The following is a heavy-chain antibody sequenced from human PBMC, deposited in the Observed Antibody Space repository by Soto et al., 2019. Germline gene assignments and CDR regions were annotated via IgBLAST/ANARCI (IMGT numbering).Heavy chain of an antibody. V-gene: IGHV3-23*01. CDR3: AKSGGFGELGSYYYYYMDV. J-gene: IGHJ6*03. Sequence: EVQLLESGGGLVQPGGSLRLSCAASGFTFSSYAMSWVRQAPGKGLEWVSAISGSGGSTYYADSVKGRFTISRDNSKNTLYLQMNSLRAEDTAVYYCAKSGGFGELGSYYYYYMDVWGKGTTVTVSS. CDR1: GFTFSSYA. CDR2: ISGSGGST. D-gene: IGHD3-10*01.